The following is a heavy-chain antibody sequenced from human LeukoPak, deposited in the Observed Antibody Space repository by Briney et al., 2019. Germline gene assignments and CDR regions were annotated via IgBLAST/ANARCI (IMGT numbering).Heavy chain of an antibody. Sequence: GGSLRLSCSASGFTFNRFYLHWVRQVPGKGLEFVSHISSNGATTYYADSVKGRFTISRDNSKNTLYLQMSSLRAEDTAVYYCARDPVQMAPITRTFDYWGQGTLVTVSS. CDR3: ARDPVQMAPITRTFDY. V-gene: IGHV3-64D*06. D-gene: IGHD5-24*01. CDR2: ISSNGATT. J-gene: IGHJ4*02. CDR1: GFTFNRFY.